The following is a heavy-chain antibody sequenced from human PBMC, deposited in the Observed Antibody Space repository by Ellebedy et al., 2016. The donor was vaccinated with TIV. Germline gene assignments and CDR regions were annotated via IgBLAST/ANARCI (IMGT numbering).Heavy chain of an antibody. J-gene: IGHJ4*02. CDR3: ASRGGAVAGADPFEY. CDR2: IYSGGNT. Sequence: GGSLRLSCAASGFTVSNNYTSWVRQAPGKGLEWVSVIYSGGNTYYADSVKGRFTISRDNSKNTLYLRMNSLRAEDTAVYYCASRGGAVAGADPFEYWGQGTLVTVSS. CDR1: GFTVSNNY. V-gene: IGHV3-53*01. D-gene: IGHD6-19*01.